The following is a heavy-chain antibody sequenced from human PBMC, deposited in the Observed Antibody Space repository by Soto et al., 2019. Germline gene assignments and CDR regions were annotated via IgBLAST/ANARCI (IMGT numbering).Heavy chain of an antibody. CDR3: SKDLASFVVVPAAIQAPYYYYGMDV. CDR2: ISGSGGST. J-gene: IGHJ6*02. Sequence: GGSLRLSCAASGFTFSSYAMSWVRQAPGKGLEWVSAISGSGGSTYYADSVKGRFTISRDNSKNTLYLQMNSLRAEDTAVYYCSKDLASFVVVPAAIQAPYYYYGMDVWGQGTTVTAP. CDR1: GFTFSSYA. V-gene: IGHV3-23*01. D-gene: IGHD2-2*01.